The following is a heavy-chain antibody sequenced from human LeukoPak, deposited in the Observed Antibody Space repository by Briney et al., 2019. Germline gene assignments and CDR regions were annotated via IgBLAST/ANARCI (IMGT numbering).Heavy chain of an antibody. D-gene: IGHD3-22*01. V-gene: IGHV3-20*04. CDR2: INWNGGST. J-gene: IGHJ4*02. Sequence: GGSLRLSCAASGFTFDDYGMSWVRQAPGKGLEWVSGINWNGGSTGYADSVKGRFTISRDNAKNSLYLQMNSLRAEDTAVYYCARSRDSYYYVYFDYWGQGTLVTVSS. CDR3: ARSRDSYYYVYFDY. CDR1: GFTFDDYG.